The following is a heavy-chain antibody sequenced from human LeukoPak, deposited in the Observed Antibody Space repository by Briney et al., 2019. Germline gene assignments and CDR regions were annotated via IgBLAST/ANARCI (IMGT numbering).Heavy chain of an antibody. Sequence: GGSLRLSCAASGFIFSDYEMNWVRQAPGKGLEWLLHISTSGTIIHYGDSVKGRFTISRDNSKNTLYLQMNSLRAEDTAVYYCARQNFDYWGQGTLVTVSS. V-gene: IGHV3-48*03. CDR3: ARQNFDY. CDR1: GFIFSDYE. J-gene: IGHJ4*02. CDR2: ISTSGTII.